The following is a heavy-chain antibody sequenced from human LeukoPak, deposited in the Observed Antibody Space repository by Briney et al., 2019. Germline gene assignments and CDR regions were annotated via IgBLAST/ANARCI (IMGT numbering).Heavy chain of an antibody. CDR2: ISRDGSST. J-gene: IGHJ4*02. D-gene: IGHD3-9*01. CDR3: VIWGDYDVLTGYYVPDY. V-gene: IGHV3-74*01. Sequence: GGSLRLSCAASGISFSSHWMHWVRQAPGKGLVWVAHISRDGSSTTYADSVKGRFTISRDNAKNTLYLQMNSLRHEDTAIYYCVIWGDYDVLTGYYVPDYWGQGTLVTVSS. CDR1: GISFSSHW.